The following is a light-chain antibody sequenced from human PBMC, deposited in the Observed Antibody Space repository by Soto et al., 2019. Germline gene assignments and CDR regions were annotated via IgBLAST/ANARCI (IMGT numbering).Light chain of an antibody. J-gene: IGKJ2*01. CDR3: QQDYIFPHT. CDR2: DVS. Sequence: VMTQSPATLSLSPGERATLSCRASQSVSSNYLSWYQHKRGQPPRLLIDDVSTRATGIPARFSGSGSGTDFTLTISSLQPEDFAVYYCQQDYIFPHTFGQGTKLEIK. CDR1: QSVSSNY. V-gene: IGKV3D-7*01.